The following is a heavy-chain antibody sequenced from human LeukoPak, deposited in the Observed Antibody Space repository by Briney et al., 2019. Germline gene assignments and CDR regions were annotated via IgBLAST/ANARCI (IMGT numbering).Heavy chain of an antibody. Sequence: WASVKVSCKASGYTFTSYGISWVRQAPGQGLEWMGWISAYNGNTNYAQKLQGRVTMTTDTSTSTAYMELRSLRSDDTAVYYCARGVEYGSGSPQVGFDPWGQGTLVTVSS. CDR3: ARGVEYGSGSPQVGFDP. D-gene: IGHD3-10*01. J-gene: IGHJ5*02. V-gene: IGHV1-18*01. CDR2: ISAYNGNT. CDR1: GYTFTSYG.